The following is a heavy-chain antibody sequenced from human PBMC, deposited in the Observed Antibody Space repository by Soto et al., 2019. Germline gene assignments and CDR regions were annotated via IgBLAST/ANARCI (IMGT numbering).Heavy chain of an antibody. J-gene: IGHJ4*02. V-gene: IGHV4-34*01. CDR1: GGSFSGYY. CDR3: ARASYRGYFDH. Sequence: SETLSLTCAVYGGSFSGYYWSWIRQPPGKGLEWIGEINHSGSTNYNPSLKSRVTISVDTSKNQFSLKLSSVTAADTAVYYCARASYRGYFDHSDQGPMSTVSS. D-gene: IGHD3-16*02. CDR2: INHSGST.